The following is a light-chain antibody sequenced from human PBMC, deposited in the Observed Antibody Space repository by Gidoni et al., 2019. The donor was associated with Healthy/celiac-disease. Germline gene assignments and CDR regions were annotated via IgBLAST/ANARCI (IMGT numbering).Light chain of an antibody. CDR1: GLSSYY. CDR3: NSRDISGNHLL. V-gene: IGLV3-19*01. Sequence: SSEMPQDPAVSVALGQTVRITCQGDGLSSYYASWYQQKPVQAPVLVISGTNNRPSGIPDRFSGASSGNTASLTCTGAQAEDEADYYCNSRDISGNHLLFVGRTKLTVL. J-gene: IGLJ2*01. CDR2: GTN.